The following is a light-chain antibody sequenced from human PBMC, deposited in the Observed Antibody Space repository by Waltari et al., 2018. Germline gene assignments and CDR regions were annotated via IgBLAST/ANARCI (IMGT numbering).Light chain of an antibody. V-gene: IGKV1-5*03. J-gene: IGKJ1*01. Sequence: DIQMTQFPSTLSASVGDRVTITCRASQSVNNWLAWYQKKPGKAPKPLISQASTLQSGVPSRFSGSGSGTEFTLTISSLQPEDFATYYCQQYNYYSRTFGQGTKVEIK. CDR2: QAS. CDR1: QSVNNW. CDR3: QQYNYYSRT.